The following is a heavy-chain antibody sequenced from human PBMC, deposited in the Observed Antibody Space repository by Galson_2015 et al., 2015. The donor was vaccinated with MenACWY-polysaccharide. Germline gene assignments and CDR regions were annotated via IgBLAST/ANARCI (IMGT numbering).Heavy chain of an antibody. J-gene: IGHJ4*02. Sequence: SLRLSCAASGFTFSNYWMSWVRQAPGKGLEWVANIKQDGSEKYYVDSVKGRFTISRDNAKNSLYLQMNSLRAEDTAVYYCARAGPLWSFVKQPNVYWGQGTLVTVTS. V-gene: IGHV3-7*01. D-gene: IGHD2/OR15-2a*01. CDR1: GFTFSNYW. CDR3: ARAGPLWSFVKQPNVY. CDR2: IKQDGSEK.